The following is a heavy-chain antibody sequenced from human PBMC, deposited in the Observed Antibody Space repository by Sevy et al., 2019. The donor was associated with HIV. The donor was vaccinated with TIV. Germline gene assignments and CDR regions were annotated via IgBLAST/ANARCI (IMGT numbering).Heavy chain of an antibody. CDR1: GFTISTYW. J-gene: IGHJ4*02. D-gene: IGHD6-19*01. Sequence: GGSLRLSCAAPGFTISTYWVTWVRQAPGKGLEWVANIKQDGSVKKYLESVRVRFTISRDNAKNSLYLQMNGLREEDTAVYYCARPGSGWLEFDSWGQGTLVTVSS. CDR3: ARPGSGWLEFDS. V-gene: IGHV3-7*01. CDR2: IKQDGSVK.